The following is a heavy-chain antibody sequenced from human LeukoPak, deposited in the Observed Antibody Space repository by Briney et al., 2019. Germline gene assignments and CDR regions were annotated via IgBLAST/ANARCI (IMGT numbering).Heavy chain of an antibody. CDR3: AELGITMIGGV. Sequence: GGSLRLSCAASGLTFNNYAMIWVRQAPGKGLEWVSAISGNGGSIYYADSVEGRFTIYRDNSKNTLYLQMNSLRAEDTAVYYCAELGITMIGGVWGKGTTVTISS. D-gene: IGHD3-10*02. J-gene: IGHJ6*04. CDR2: ISGNGGSI. CDR1: GLTFNNYA. V-gene: IGHV3-23*01.